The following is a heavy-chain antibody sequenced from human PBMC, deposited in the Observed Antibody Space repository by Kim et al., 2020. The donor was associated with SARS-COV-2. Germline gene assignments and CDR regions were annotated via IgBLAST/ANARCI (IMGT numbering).Heavy chain of an antibody. CDR2: ISYDGSNK. CDR1: GFTFSSYG. Sequence: GGSLRLSCAASGFTFSSYGMHWVRQAPGKGLEWVSGISYDGSNKNYVDSVKGRFTISRDNAKNTLYLQMNSLRAEDTAVYYCARDIASYRSGWIYYYYGMDVCGQESPLTVSS. CDR3: ARDIASYRSGWIYYYYGMDV. J-gene: IGHJ6*02. V-gene: IGHV3-30*03. D-gene: IGHD6-19*01.